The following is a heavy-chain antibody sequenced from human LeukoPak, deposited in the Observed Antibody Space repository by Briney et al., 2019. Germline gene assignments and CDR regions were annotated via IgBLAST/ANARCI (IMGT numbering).Heavy chain of an antibody. CDR2: INPKSGGT. D-gene: IGHD2-21*02. CDR1: GYTFTVYY. CDR3: AIMSTAIDH. J-gene: IGHJ5*02. V-gene: IGHV1-2*02. Sequence: ASVKVSCKASGYTFTVYYMHWVRQAPGQGLEWMGWINPKSGGTNYAQEFQGRVTMTRDTSISTAYMELSRLRADDTAVYYCAIMSTAIDHWGQGTLVTVSS.